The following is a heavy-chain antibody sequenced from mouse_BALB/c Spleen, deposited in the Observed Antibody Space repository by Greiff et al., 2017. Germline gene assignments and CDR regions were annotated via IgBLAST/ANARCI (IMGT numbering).Heavy chain of an antibody. J-gene: IGHJ2*01. V-gene: IGHV5-17*02. CDR1: GFTFSSFG. CDR3: ARSGVITRDYFDY. Sequence: EVQVVESGGGLVQPGGSRKLSCAASGFTFSSFGMHWVRQAPEKGLEWVAYISSGSSTIYYADTVKGRFTISRDNPKNTLFLQMTSLRSEDTAMYYCARSGVITRDYFDYWGQGTTLTVSS. CDR2: ISSGSSTI. D-gene: IGHD2-4*01.